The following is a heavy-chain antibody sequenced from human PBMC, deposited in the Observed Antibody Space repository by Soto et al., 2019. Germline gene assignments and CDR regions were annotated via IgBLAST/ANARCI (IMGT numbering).Heavy chain of an antibody. J-gene: IGHJ6*02. CDR3: ARDTYYYDSSGYFYDYYYYGMDV. D-gene: IGHD3-22*01. V-gene: IGHV1-46*01. CDR1: GYTFTSYY. CDR2: INPSGGST. Sequence: GASVKVSCKASGYTFTSYYMHWVRQAPGQGLEWMGIINPSGGSTSYAQKFQGRVTMTRDTSTSTAYMELSSLRSEDTAVYYCARDTYYYDSSGYFYDYYYYGMDVWGQGTTVTVSS.